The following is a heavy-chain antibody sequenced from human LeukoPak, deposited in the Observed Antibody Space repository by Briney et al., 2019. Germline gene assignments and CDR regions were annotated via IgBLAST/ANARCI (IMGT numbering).Heavy chain of an antibody. Sequence: SETLSLTCTVFAGSISGYYWSWIRQPPGKGLEWIGYIHYSGITNYNPSLKSRVSISVDTSKNQFSLKLTSVTAADTAVYYCARTARGYSYGDYYFDYWGQGTLVTVSS. J-gene: IGHJ4*02. CDR2: IHYSGIT. D-gene: IGHD5-18*01. V-gene: IGHV4-59*08. CDR1: AGSISGYY. CDR3: ARTARGYSYGDYYFDY.